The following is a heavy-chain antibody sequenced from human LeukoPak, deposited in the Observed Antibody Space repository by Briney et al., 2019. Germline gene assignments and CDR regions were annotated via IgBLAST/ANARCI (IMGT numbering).Heavy chain of an antibody. J-gene: IGHJ4*02. CDR3: VRHNFRIGLYYFDY. V-gene: IGHV4-39*01. CDR1: GGSVSNNNYY. D-gene: IGHD3-3*01. CDR2: GFYSGDT. Sequence: SETLSLTCAVSGGSVSNNNYYWGWIRQPPGKGLEWIGCGFYSGDTYYSPSLESRVTISLDPSKNQFSLKLSSVTAADTAMYYCVRHNFRIGLYYFDYWGQGTQVTVSS.